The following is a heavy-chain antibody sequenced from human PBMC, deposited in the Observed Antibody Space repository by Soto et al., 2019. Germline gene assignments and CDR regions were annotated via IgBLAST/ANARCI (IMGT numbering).Heavy chain of an antibody. CDR2: IWYDGSNK. J-gene: IGHJ4*02. CDR3: ASYDSSGYYFDY. D-gene: IGHD3-22*01. Sequence: QVQLVESGGGVVQPGRXLXXXCAXSGFTFSSYGMHWVRQAPGKGLEWVAVIWYDGSNKYYADXVKGRFXIXXXXXXXXXXXXXXXXRAEDTAVYYCASYDSSGYYFDYWGQGTLVTVXS. CDR1: GFTFSSYG. V-gene: IGHV3-33*01.